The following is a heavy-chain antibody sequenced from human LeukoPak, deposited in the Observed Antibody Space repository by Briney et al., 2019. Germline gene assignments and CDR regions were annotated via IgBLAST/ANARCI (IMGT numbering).Heavy chain of an antibody. CDR3: ARDSYPPSSSWYYFDY. Sequence: SETLSLTCTVSGGSISSSSYYWGWIRQPAGKGLEWIGRIYTSGSTNYNPSLKSRVTMSVDTSKNQFSLKLSSVTAADTAVYYCARDSYPPSSSWYYFDYWGQGTLVTVSS. D-gene: IGHD6-13*01. CDR1: GGSISSSSYY. CDR2: IYTSGST. J-gene: IGHJ4*02. V-gene: IGHV4-61*02.